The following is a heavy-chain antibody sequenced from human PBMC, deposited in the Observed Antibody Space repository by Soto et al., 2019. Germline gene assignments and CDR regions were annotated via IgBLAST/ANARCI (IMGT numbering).Heavy chain of an antibody. CDR1: GGTFSSYA. CDR3: ARAPPAGYTAMDPYYFDY. Sequence: QVQLVQSGAEVKKPGSSVKVSCKASGGTFSSYAISWVRQAPGQGLEGMGGIIPIFGTANYAQKFQGRVTITADKSTSTAYMELSSLRSEDTAVYYCARAPPAGYTAMDPYYFDYWGQGTLVTVSS. D-gene: IGHD5-18*01. J-gene: IGHJ4*02. CDR2: IIPIFGTA. V-gene: IGHV1-69*06.